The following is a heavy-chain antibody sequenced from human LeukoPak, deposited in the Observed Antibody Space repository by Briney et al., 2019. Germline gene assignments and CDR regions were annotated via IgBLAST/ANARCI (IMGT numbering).Heavy chain of an antibody. V-gene: IGHV3-30*04. J-gene: IGHJ6*03. D-gene: IGHD3-16*01. CDR1: GFTSSTYA. CDR2: ISFDGVNT. CDR3: ARGQGYESYYYMDV. Sequence: GGSLRLSCAASGFTSSTYAIHWVRQAPGKGLEWVAVISFDGVNTFYADSVKGRFTISRDNSNNTVYLQMNNLRPEDTAVFYCARGQGYESYYYMDVWGKGTTVSVSS.